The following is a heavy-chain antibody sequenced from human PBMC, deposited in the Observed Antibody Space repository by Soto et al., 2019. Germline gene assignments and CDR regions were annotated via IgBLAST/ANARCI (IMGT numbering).Heavy chain of an antibody. Sequence: PGGSLRLSCAASGFTFSSYAMHWVRQAPGKGLEWVAVISYDGSNKYYADSVTGRFTISRDNSKNTLYLQMNSLRAEDTAVYYCARARIPYDFWSGSRGMDVWGQGTTVTGSS. V-gene: IGHV3-30-3*01. D-gene: IGHD3-3*01. J-gene: IGHJ6*02. CDR1: GFTFSSYA. CDR3: ARARIPYDFWSGSRGMDV. CDR2: ISYDGSNK.